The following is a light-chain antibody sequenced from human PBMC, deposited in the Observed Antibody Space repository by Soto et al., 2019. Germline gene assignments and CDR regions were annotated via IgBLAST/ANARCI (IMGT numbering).Light chain of an antibody. J-gene: IGKJ2*01. Sequence: DIVMTQTPLASPVSLGQPASISCRSSQSLEHRDGNTYLSWLQQRPGQPPRLLIYNISNRFSGVPDRFSGSGAGTYFTLKISRVEAEDAGAYYCMQGTQFPQTFGQGTKLEI. CDR3: MQGTQFPQT. CDR2: NIS. V-gene: IGKV2-24*01. CDR1: QSLEHRDGNTY.